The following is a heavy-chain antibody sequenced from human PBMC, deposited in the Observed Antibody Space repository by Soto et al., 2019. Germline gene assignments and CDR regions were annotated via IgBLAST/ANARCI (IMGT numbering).Heavy chain of an antibody. Sequence: GGSLRLSCAASGFTFSSYGMHWVRQAPGKGLEWVAVIWYDGSNKYYADSVKGRFTISRDNSKNTLYLQMNSLRAEDTAVYYCARVGDCSGGSCPPAQYYFDYWGQGTLVTVSS. CDR1: GFTFSSYG. CDR3: ARVGDCSGGSCPPAQYYFDY. V-gene: IGHV3-33*01. J-gene: IGHJ4*02. CDR2: IWYDGSNK. D-gene: IGHD2-15*01.